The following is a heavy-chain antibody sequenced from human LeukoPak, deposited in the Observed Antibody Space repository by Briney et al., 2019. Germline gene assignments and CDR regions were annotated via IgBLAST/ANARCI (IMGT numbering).Heavy chain of an antibody. CDR2: INHSGST. CDR1: GGSFSGYY. D-gene: IGHD3-9*01. Sequence: PETLSLTCAVYGGSFSGYYWSWIRQPPGKGLEWIGEINHSGSTNYNPSLKSRVTISVDTSKNQFSLKLSSVTAADTAVYYCARRPLLRYFDWLDAFDIWGQGTMVTVSS. CDR3: ARRPLLRYFDWLDAFDI. V-gene: IGHV4-34*01. J-gene: IGHJ3*02.